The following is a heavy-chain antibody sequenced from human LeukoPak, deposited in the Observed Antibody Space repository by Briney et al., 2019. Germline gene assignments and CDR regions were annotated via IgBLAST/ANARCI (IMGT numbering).Heavy chain of an antibody. V-gene: IGHV3-21*01. D-gene: IGHD2-2*01. CDR1: GFTFRSYS. CDR3: ARAPTVLVGYCSSSSCQADY. CDR2: IAPSSTYI. J-gene: IGHJ4*02. Sequence: PGGSLRLSCAASGFTFRSYSMNWVRQAPGKGLEWVSAIAPSSTYIYYADSVKGRFTISRDNAENSLYLQMNSLRVEDTAVYYSARAPTVLVGYCSSSSCQADYWGQGTLVTVSS.